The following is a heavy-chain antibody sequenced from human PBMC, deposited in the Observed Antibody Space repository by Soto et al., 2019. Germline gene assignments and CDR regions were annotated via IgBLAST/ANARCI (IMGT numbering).Heavy chain of an antibody. V-gene: IGHV2-26*01. D-gene: IGHD2-21*01. CDR3: SRTVARMNLDH. Sequence: QVTLKESGPVLVKPTETLTLTCTVSGFSLSNARMGVSWIRQPPGKALEWLAHIFSNDETAYSTSLKTRLTISKDTSKSQVILTMGNMDPVDTATYYCSRTVARMNLDHWGQGTLVTVSS. CDR2: IFSNDET. J-gene: IGHJ4*02. CDR1: GFSLSNARMG.